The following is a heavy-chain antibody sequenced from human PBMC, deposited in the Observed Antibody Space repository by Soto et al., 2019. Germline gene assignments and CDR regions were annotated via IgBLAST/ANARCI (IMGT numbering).Heavy chain of an antibody. V-gene: IGHV3-9*01. CDR1: GFTFDDYA. CDR2: ISWNSGSI. CDR3: AQDMAAAGINGGFAY. Sequence: EVQLVESGGGLVQPGRSLRLSCAASGFTFDDYAMHWVRPAPGKGLEWVSGISWNSGSIGYADSVKGRFTISRDNAKNSLYLQMNSLRAEATALSYCAQDMAAAGINGGFAYGGQGTLVTVSS. D-gene: IGHD6-13*01. J-gene: IGHJ4*02.